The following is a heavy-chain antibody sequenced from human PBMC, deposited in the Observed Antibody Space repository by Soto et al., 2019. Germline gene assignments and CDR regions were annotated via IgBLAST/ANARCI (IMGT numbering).Heavy chain of an antibody. D-gene: IGHD2-2*01. CDR1: AFTFNNFP. CDR3: AREKCSSTSCNHGMDV. CDR2: ITTTSTYK. J-gene: IGHJ6*02. Sequence: AVGSLRLSCVASAFTFNNFPMHWVRQAPGKGLQWLASITTTSTYKYYADSVKGRFSISRDNAKNSLYLELTNLRSEDTAVYYCAREKCSSTSCNHGMDVWGLGTTVTVSS. V-gene: IGHV3-21*01.